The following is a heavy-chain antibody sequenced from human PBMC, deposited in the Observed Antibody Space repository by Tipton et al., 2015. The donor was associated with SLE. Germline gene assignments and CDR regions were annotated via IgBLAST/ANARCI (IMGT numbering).Heavy chain of an antibody. CDR2: IYYSGST. D-gene: IGHD7-27*01. CDR3: ARGAGEFDY. J-gene: IGHJ4*02. Sequence: TLPLTCAVSGYSISSGYYWGWIRQPPGKGLAWIGSIYYSGSTHYNPSLKSRVTISVDTSKNQFALKLSSVTAADTAVYYCARGAGEFDYWGQGTLVTVSS. V-gene: IGHV4-38-2*01. CDR1: GYSISSGYY.